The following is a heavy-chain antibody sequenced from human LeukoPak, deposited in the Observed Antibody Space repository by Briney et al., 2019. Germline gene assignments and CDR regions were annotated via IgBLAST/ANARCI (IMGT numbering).Heavy chain of an antibody. V-gene: IGHV3-48*02. CDR3: ARDRRDSSSWYKAFDY. CDR2: ISSSSSTI. CDR1: GFTFSSYS. Sequence: PGGSLRLSCAASGFTFSSYSMNWVRQAPGKGLEWVSYISSSSSTIYYADSVKGRFTISRDNAKNSLYLQMNSLRDEDKAVYYCARDRRDSSSWYKAFDYWGQGTLVTVSS. D-gene: IGHD6-13*01. J-gene: IGHJ4*02.